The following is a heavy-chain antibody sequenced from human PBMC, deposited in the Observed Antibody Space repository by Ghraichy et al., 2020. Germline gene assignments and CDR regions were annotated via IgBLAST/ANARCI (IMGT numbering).Heavy chain of an antibody. CDR2: IIPIFGTA. J-gene: IGHJ4*02. CDR3: ARDSRPYYYDSSGYYYNYFDY. V-gene: IGHV1-69*13. Sequence: SVKVSCKASGGTFSSYAISWVRQAPGQGLEWMGGIIPIFGTANYAQKFQGRVTITADESTSTAYMELSSLRSEDTAVYYCARDSRPYYYDSSGYYYNYFDYWGQGTLVTVSS. D-gene: IGHD3-22*01. CDR1: GGTFSSYA.